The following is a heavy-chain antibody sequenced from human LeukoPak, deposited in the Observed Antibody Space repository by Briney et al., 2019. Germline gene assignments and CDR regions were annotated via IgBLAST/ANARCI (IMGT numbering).Heavy chain of an antibody. CDR1: GFTFSSYA. CDR2: ISGSGGST. D-gene: IGHD3-22*01. J-gene: IGHJ4*02. Sequence: GGSLRLSCAASGFTFSSYAMSWVRQAPGKGLEWVSAISGSGGSTYYADSVKGRFTISRDNSKNTLYLQMNSLRAEDTAVYYCAKGSWDMIVVVITYFDYWGQGTLVTVSS. CDR3: AKGSWDMIVVVITYFDY. V-gene: IGHV3-23*01.